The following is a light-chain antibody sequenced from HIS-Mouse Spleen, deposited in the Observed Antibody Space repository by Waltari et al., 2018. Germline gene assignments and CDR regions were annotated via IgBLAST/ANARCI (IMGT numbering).Light chain of an antibody. Sequence: DIQLTQSPSFLSASVGDRVTIPCRASPGISSYLAWYQQKPGKAPKLLIYAASTLQSGVPSRFSGSGSGTEFTLTISSLQPEDFATYYCQQLNSYPLYTFGQGTKLEIK. V-gene: IGKV1-9*01. J-gene: IGKJ2*01. CDR1: PGISSY. CDR3: QQLNSYPLYT. CDR2: AAS.